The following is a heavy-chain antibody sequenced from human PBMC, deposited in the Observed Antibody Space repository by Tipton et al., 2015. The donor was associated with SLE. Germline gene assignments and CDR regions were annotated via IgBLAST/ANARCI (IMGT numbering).Heavy chain of an antibody. CDR1: GFIVSSNY. CDR3: ARDGANSYYMDV. Sequence: SLRLSCVVSGFIVSSNYMSWVRQAPGKGLEWVSSIAGLSRTNVYYADSVKGRFTISRDNSKNTLYLQMNSLRAEDTAVYYCARDGANSYYMDVWGKGTTVTVSS. D-gene: IGHD4/OR15-4a*01. V-gene: IGHV3-66*03. CDR2: IAGLSRT. J-gene: IGHJ6*03.